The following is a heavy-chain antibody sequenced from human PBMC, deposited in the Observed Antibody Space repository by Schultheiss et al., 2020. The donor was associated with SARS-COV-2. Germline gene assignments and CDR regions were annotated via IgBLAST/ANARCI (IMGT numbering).Heavy chain of an antibody. J-gene: IGHJ4*02. CDR2: IYHSGSDST. CDR1: GGSIGTYY. D-gene: IGHD3-3*01. V-gene: IGHV4-59*08. CDR3: ARGNDFVYFFDS. Sequence: SQTLSLTCTVSGGSIGTYYWHWIRQSLGKGLEWIGYIYHSGSDSTSYNPSLKSRVAISVDTSKNQFYLRLSSVTAADTAIYYCARGNDFVYFFDSWGQGTLVTVSS.